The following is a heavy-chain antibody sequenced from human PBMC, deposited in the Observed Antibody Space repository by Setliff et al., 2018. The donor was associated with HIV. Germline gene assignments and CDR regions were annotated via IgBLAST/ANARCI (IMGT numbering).Heavy chain of an antibody. CDR2: ISSTSNSI. Sequence: LRLSCAASGFTFSSYSMNWVRQAPGKGLEWVSSISSTSNSIYYADSVKGRFTISRDNAKNSLYLQVSSLRVEDTAVYYCAREYATFYNYYYYMDVWGKGTTVTVSS. CDR1: GFTFSSYS. CDR3: AREYATFYNYYYYMDV. D-gene: IGHD2-8*01. J-gene: IGHJ6*03. V-gene: IGHV3-21*01.